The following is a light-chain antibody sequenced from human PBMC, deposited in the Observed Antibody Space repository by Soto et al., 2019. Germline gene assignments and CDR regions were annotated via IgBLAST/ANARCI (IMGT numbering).Light chain of an antibody. V-gene: IGLV2-23*01. J-gene: IGLJ1*01. CDR1: SSDVGSYDL. CDR3: CSYAGSGTFV. CDR2: EDT. Sequence: QSVLTQPASVSGSPGQSITISCTGTSSDVGSYDLVSWYQQPPGKAPKLMIYEDTNRPSGISTRFSGSKSGNAASLTISGLQAEDEADYYCCSYAGSGTFVFGTGTKLTVL.